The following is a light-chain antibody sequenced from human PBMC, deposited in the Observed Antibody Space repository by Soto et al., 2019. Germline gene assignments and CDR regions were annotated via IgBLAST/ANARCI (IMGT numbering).Light chain of an antibody. V-gene: IGKV2-30*02. CDR3: MQGTHWPIT. J-gene: IGKJ5*01. CDR2: KVS. Sequence: DVVMTQSPLSLPVTLGQPSSISCSANESLVHSDGVAYFSWFQQRPGRSPRRLIYKVSNRDSGVPARFSGSGPGTDFALKISRVEAEDVGVYYCMQGTHWPITFGQGTRLEI. CDR1: ESLVHSDGVAY.